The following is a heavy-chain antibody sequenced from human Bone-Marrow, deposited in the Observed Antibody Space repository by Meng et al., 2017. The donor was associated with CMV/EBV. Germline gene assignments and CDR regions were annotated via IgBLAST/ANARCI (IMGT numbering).Heavy chain of an antibody. D-gene: IGHD3-3*01. J-gene: IGHJ4*02. CDR3: ARRSSIGVVIIRYYFDY. V-gene: IGHV4-39*01. CDR1: GGSISSITYY. CDR2: IYYSGSA. Sequence: SETLSLTCTVSGGSISSITYYWGWIRQPPGKGLEWIGSIYYSGSAHYNPSLQSRVTITVDTSKNQFSLKLSSVTAADTAVYYCARRSSIGVVIIRYYFDYWGQGTLVTVSS.